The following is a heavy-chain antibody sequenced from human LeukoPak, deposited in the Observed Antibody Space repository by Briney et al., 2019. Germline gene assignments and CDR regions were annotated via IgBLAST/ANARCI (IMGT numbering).Heavy chain of an antibody. CDR3: SRDYSGSSDY. CDR1: GYTFTSYG. J-gene: IGHJ4*02. D-gene: IGHD1-26*01. Sequence: GASVKVSCKASGYTFTSYGISWVRQAPGQGLEWMGWNSAYNGNTNYAQKLQGRVTMTTDTSTSTAYMELRSQRLDDKAVYYCSRDYSGSSDYWGQGTLVTVSS. CDR2: NSAYNGNT. V-gene: IGHV1-18*01.